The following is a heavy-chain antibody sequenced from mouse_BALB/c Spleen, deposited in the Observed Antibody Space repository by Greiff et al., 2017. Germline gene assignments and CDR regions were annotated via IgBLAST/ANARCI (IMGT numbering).Heavy chain of an antibody. CDR1: GFTFSSYA. J-gene: IGHJ2*01. Sequence: EVKVEESGGGLVKPGGSLKLSCAASGFTFSSYAMSWVRQTPEKWLEWVARISSGCSTYYPDSVKGRFTIARDNSRNILYLQMSSLRSEDTAMYYCARGRDYVDYWGQGTTLTVSS. V-gene: IGHV5-6-5*01. CDR2: ISSGCST. CDR3: ARGRDYVDY.